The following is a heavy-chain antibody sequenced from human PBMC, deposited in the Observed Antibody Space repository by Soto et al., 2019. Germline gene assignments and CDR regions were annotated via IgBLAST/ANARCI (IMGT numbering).Heavy chain of an antibody. Sequence: ASVKVSCKASGYTFTGYYMHWVRQAPGQGLEWMGWINPNSGSTNYAQKFQGWVTMTRDTSISTAYMELSRLRSDDTAVYYCARAMVVAATNAFDIWGQGTMVTVSS. D-gene: IGHD2-15*01. J-gene: IGHJ3*02. V-gene: IGHV1-2*04. CDR1: GYTFTGYY. CDR2: INPNSGST. CDR3: ARAMVVAATNAFDI.